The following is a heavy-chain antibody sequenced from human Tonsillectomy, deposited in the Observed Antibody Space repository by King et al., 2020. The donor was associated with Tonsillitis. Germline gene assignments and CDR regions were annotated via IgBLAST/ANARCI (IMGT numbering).Heavy chain of an antibody. V-gene: IGHV3-23*04. Sequence: VQLVESGGGLVQPGGSLRLSCAASGFTFSSYAMSWVRQAPGKGLEWVSVSSVGGGSTYYADSVKGRFTISRDNSKNTRYLQMNSLKAEDTAVYYCAKLGSFDYWGQGTLVTVSS. CDR3: AKLGSFDY. CDR1: GFTFSSYA. CDR2: SSVGGGST. J-gene: IGHJ4*02. D-gene: IGHD3-10*01.